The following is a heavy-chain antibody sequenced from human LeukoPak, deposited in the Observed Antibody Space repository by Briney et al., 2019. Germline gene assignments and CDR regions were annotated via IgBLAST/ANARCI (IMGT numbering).Heavy chain of an antibody. J-gene: IGHJ4*02. D-gene: IGHD2-15*01. CDR1: GGTFSSYA. CDR3: ARDCSGGSCYNIH. CDR2: IIPILGIA. Sequence: SVKVSCKASGGTFSSYAISWVRQAPGQGLEWMGRIIPILGIANYAQKFQGRVTITADKSTSTAYMELSSLKSEDTAVYYCARDCSGGSCYNIHWGQGTLVTVSS. V-gene: IGHV1-69*04.